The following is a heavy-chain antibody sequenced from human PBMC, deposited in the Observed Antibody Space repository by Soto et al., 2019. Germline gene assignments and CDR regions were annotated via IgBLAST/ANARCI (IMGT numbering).Heavy chain of an antibody. D-gene: IGHD1-26*01. Sequence: SETLSLTCTVSGGSISSGGYYWSWIRQHPGKGLEWIGYFYYSGSTYYNPSLKSRVTISVDTSKNQFSLKLSSVTAADTAVYYCARGHLGARGLNWFDPWGQGTLVTVSS. J-gene: IGHJ5*02. V-gene: IGHV4-31*03. CDR2: FYYSGST. CDR3: ARGHLGARGLNWFDP. CDR1: GGSISSGGYY.